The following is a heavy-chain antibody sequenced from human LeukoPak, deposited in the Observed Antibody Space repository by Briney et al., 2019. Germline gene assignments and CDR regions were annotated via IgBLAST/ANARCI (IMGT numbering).Heavy chain of an antibody. CDR1: ENIFTNYY. V-gene: IGHV1-46*01. J-gene: IGHJ3*01. Sequence: ASVKVSCKASENIFTNYYMHWVRQAPGQGLEWLGLINPNGDRTGYAQNFQGRVTMTRDTSTTTFYLEVSSLTSEDTAVYYCAKDMSTRVTPISYAFDVWGQGTKVTVSS. CDR3: AKDMSTRVTPISYAFDV. CDR2: INPNGDRT. D-gene: IGHD4-23*01.